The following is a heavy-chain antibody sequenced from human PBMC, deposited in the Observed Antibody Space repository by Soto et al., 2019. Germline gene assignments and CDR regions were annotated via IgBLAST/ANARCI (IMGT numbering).Heavy chain of an antibody. J-gene: IGHJ3*02. Sequence: GGSLSLSCAASGFKFRGYGMHWVRPAPGKGLEWVAVISHDGNKKYYADSVKGQFTISRDNSKNSLYLQMNILKTEDTAVYFCASYTGCITSSCFANDAFDIWGQGTMVTVSS. CDR3: ASYTGCITSSCFANDAFDI. CDR1: GFKFRGYG. V-gene: IGHV3-33*08. D-gene: IGHD2-2*01. CDR2: ISHDGNKK.